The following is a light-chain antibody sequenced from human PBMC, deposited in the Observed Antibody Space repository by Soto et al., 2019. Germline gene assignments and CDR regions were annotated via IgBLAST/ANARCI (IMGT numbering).Light chain of an antibody. CDR1: SSDVGGYNY. Sequence: QSALTQPASVSGSPGQSITISCTGTSSDVGGYNYVSWYQQHPGKAPKLMIYEVSNRPSGGSNRFSGSKSGNTASLTISGLQAEDEADYYCSSYTSSSRVFGTGTKLTVL. CDR3: SSYTSSSRV. CDR2: EVS. V-gene: IGLV2-14*01. J-gene: IGLJ1*01.